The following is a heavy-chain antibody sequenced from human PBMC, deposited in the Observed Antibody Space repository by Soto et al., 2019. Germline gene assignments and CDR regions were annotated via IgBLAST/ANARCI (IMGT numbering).Heavy chain of an antibody. Sequence: PSETLSLTCTVSGGSISSYYWSWIRQPPGKGLEWIGYIYYSGSTNYNPSLKSRVTISVDTSKYQFSLKLSSVTAADTAVYYCARVFMYDSSGYYYFDYWGQGTLVTVSS. CDR2: IYYSGST. V-gene: IGHV4-59*12. D-gene: IGHD3-22*01. CDR1: GGSISSYY. J-gene: IGHJ4*02. CDR3: ARVFMYDSSGYYYFDY.